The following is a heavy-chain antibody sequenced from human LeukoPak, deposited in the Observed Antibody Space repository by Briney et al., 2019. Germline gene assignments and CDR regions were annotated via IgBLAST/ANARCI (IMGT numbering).Heavy chain of an antibody. CDR3: ARDGPIAAAGPYFDY. CDR2: ISSSSSTI. V-gene: IGHV3-48*04. D-gene: IGHD6-13*01. Sequence: GGSLRLSCAASGFTVSSNYMSWVRQAPGKGLEWVSYISSSSSTIYYADSVKGRFTISRDNAKNSLYLQMNSLRAEDTAVYYCARDGPIAAAGPYFDYWGQGTLVTVSS. CDR1: GFTVSSNY. J-gene: IGHJ4*02.